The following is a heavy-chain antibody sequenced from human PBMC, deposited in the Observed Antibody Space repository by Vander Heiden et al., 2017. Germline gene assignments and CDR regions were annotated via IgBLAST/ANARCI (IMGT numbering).Heavy chain of an antibody. CDR1: GFIFSDYY. CDR3: ARYCSSTSCSDAFDI. CDR2: ISSSGTTI. D-gene: IGHD2-2*01. J-gene: IGHJ3*02. Sequence: QAQLVESGGGLVKPGGSLRLSCAASGFIFSDYYMGWIRQAPGKGLEWFSYISSSGTTIHYADSVKGRFTISRDNAKNSLYLQMNSLGADDTALYYCARYCSSTSCSDAFDIWGQGTMVTVSS. V-gene: IGHV3-11*01.